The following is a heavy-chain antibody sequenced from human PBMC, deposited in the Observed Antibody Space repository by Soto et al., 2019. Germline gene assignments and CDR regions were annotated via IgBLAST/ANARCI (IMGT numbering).Heavy chain of an antibody. CDR1: GYTFTSYG. J-gene: IGHJ6*02. CDR2: ISAYNGNT. CDR3: ARGAAGREGYYYYGMDV. Sequence: ASVKVSCKASGYTFTSYGISWVRQAPGQGLEWMGWISAYNGNTNYAQKLQGRVTMTTDTSTSTAYMGLRSLRSDDTAVYYCARGAAGREGYYYYGMDVWGQGTTVTVSS. D-gene: IGHD6-13*01. V-gene: IGHV1-18*04.